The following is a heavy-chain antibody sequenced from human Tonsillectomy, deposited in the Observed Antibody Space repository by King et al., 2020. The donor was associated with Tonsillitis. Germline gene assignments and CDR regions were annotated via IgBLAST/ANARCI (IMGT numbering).Heavy chain of an antibody. CDR1: GFTFSSYE. D-gene: IGHD6-13*01. J-gene: IGHJ6*03. Sequence: QLVQSGGGLVQPGGSLRLSCAASGFTFSSYEMNWVRQAPGKGLEWVSYISSSGSTIYYAASVKGRFTISRDNAKNSLFLQMNSLRAEDTAVYYCARDPAAGDYYYYMDVWGKGTTVTVS. V-gene: IGHV3-48*03. CDR3: ARDPAAGDYYYYMDV. CDR2: ISSSGSTI.